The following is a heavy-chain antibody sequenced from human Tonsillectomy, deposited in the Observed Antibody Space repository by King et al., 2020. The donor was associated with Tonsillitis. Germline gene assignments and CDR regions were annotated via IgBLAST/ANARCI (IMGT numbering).Heavy chain of an antibody. CDR1: GGSISSYY. Sequence: LQLQESGPGLVKPSETLSLTCTVSGGSISSYYWSWIRQPQGKGLEWIGYMYNSGSTNYNPSLKSRVTISVDTSKNQFSLKLSSVTAADTAVYYCARSTYYYYYMDVWGKGTTVTVSS. J-gene: IGHJ6*03. V-gene: IGHV4-4*08. D-gene: IGHD3-10*01. CDR3: ARSTYYYYYMDV. CDR2: MYNSGST.